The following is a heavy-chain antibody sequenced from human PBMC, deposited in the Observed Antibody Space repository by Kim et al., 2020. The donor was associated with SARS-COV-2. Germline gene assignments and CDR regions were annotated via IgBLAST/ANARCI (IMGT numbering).Heavy chain of an antibody. Sequence: GGSLRLSCAASGFTFSSYAMSWVRQAPGKGLEWVSAISGSGGSTYYADSVKGRFTISRDNSKNTLYLQMNSLRAEDTAVYYCAKEGTAMAEVRFPYYYGMDVWGQGTTVTVSS. J-gene: IGHJ6*02. CDR1: GFTFSSYA. D-gene: IGHD5-18*01. CDR2: ISGSGGST. CDR3: AKEGTAMAEVRFPYYYGMDV. V-gene: IGHV3-23*01.